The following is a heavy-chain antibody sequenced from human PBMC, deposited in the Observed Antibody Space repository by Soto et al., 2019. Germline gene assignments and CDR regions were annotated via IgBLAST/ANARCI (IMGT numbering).Heavy chain of an antibody. V-gene: IGHV3-74*01. CDR3: TTDA. J-gene: IGHJ3*01. Sequence: RRSWEPGGLNHREFWMHWFRQPPGQGPEWVSNIPRDGRDVRYADSVRGRVTFSRDDARNILYVQISDLSAEDTAIYYCTTDA. CDR1: GLNHREFW. CDR2: IPRDGRDV.